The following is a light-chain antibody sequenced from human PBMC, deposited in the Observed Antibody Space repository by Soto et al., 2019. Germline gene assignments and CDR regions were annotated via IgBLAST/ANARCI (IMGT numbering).Light chain of an antibody. CDR2: GAS. CDR3: LQYGNSPYT. CDR1: QSVSSGD. J-gene: IGKJ2*01. Sequence: EIALTQSPGTLSLSPGERATLSCRTSQSVSSGDFAWYQHRPGQAPRLVIYGASTRATGVPDRFSGSGSGTDFTLTSSGLEPDDFAVYFCLQYGNSPYTFGQGTKLEMK. V-gene: IGKV3-20*01.